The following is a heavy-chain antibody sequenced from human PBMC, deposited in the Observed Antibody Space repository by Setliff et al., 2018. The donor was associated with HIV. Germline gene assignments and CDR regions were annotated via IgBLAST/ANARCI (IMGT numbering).Heavy chain of an antibody. Sequence: SETLSLTCTVSGDSISSGGYYWSWIRQPPGKGLEWIGSIYYSGATNYNASLRSRLPMSVDTSKKQFSLKLRSVTAADMAVYYCARTTVRDFGLVITNFDPWGLGTLVTVSS. CDR3: ARTTVRDFGLVITNFDP. D-gene: IGHD3-3*01. J-gene: IGHJ5*02. CDR2: IYYSGAT. V-gene: IGHV4-61*08. CDR1: GDSISSGGYY.